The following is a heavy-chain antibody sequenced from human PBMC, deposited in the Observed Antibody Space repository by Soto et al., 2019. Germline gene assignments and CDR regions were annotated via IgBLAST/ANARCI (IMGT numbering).Heavy chain of an antibody. CDR1: GGSISSYY. CDR2: IYYSGST. Sequence: SETLSLTCTVSGGSISSYYWSWIRQPPGKGLEWIGYIYYSGSTNYNPSLKSRVTISVDTSKNQFSLKLSSVTAADTAVYYCARVFDLGRSNEEYYFDYWGQGTLVTVSS. D-gene: IGHD3-16*01. V-gene: IGHV4-59*01. CDR3: ARVFDLGRSNEEYYFDY. J-gene: IGHJ4*02.